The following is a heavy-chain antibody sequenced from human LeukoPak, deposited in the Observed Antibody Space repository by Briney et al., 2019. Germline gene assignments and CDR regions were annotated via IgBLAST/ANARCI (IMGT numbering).Heavy chain of an antibody. V-gene: IGHV4-34*01. CDR2: INHSGST. Sequence: SETLSLTCAVYGGSFSGYYWSWIRQPPGKWLEWIGQINHSGSTNYNPSLKSRVTISVDTSKNQFCLKLSSVTAADTAVYYCARGQLLGLLQLCPYFDHWGQGTLVTVSS. J-gene: IGHJ4*02. CDR3: ARGQLLGLLQLCPYFDH. CDR1: GGSFSGYY. D-gene: IGHD5-24*01.